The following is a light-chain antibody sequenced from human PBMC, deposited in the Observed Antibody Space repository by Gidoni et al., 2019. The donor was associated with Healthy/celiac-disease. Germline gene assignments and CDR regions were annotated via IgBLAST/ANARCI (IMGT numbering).Light chain of an antibody. J-gene: IGKJ1*01. Sequence: DIVMTQSPDSLAVSLGERDTINCKSSQSVLYSSNNKNDLAWYQQKPGRPPKLLIYWASTRESGVPDRFRGSGSGTDFTLTISSLLAEDVAVYYCQQYYSTPWTFGQXTKVEIK. CDR3: QQYYSTPWT. CDR2: WAS. V-gene: IGKV4-1*01. CDR1: QSVLYSSNNKND.